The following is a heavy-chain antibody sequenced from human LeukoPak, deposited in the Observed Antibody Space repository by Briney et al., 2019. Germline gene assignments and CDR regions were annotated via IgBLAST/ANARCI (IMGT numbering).Heavy chain of an antibody. CDR3: AKGRGYCTGGSCYSDY. V-gene: IGHV3-23*01. CDR1: GFTFSSYA. J-gene: IGHJ4*02. CDR2: ISGSGGST. Sequence: GGSLRLSCAASGFTFSSYAMSWVRQAPGKGLEWVSAISGSGGSTYYADSVKGRFTISRDNSKNALYLQMNSLRVEDTAIYYCAKGRGYCTGGSCYSDYWGQGTLVTVSS. D-gene: IGHD2-15*01.